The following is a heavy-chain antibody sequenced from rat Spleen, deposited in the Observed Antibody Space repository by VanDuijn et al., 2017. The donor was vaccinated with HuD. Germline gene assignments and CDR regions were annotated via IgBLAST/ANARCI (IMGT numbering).Heavy chain of an antibody. V-gene: IGHV5-22*01. J-gene: IGHJ3*01. D-gene: IGHD1-6*01. Sequence: EVQLVESDGGLVQPGRSLKLSCAASGFTFSDYYMAWVRQAPTKGLEWVASISYEGSSTYYGDSVKGRFTISRDNAKSTLYLQMDSLGSEDTATYDGTRGFGYTTDYLNWFAYWGQGTLVTVSS. CDR2: ISYEGSST. CDR1: GFTFSDYY. CDR3: TRGFGYTTDYLNWFAY.